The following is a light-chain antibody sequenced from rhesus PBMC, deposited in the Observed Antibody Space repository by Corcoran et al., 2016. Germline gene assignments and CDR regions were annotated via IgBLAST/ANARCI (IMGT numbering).Light chain of an antibody. V-gene: IGKV1-21*01. CDR2: KAS. Sequence: DIQMTQSPSSLSASVGDNVTITCRASQGVSSWLAWYQQKPGKAPKVLIFKASSLQSGVPSRVSGSGTGTDFTLTLSSLQPEEFATYYCLQYTTTPFTFGPGTKLDIK. CDR3: LQYTTTPFT. CDR1: QGVSSW. J-gene: IGKJ3*01.